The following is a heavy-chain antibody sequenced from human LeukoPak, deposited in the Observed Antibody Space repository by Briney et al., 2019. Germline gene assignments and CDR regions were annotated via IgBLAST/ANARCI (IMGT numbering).Heavy chain of an antibody. Sequence: SETLSLTCTVSGGSISSGSYYWSWIRQPAGKGLEWIGRIYTSGSTNYNPSLKSRVTISVDTSKNQFSLKLSSVTAADTAVYYCARVVGVPAAIYTVFDYWGQGTLVTVSS. CDR3: ARVVGVPAAIYTVFDY. D-gene: IGHD2-2*02. CDR1: GGSISSGSYY. CDR2: IYTSGST. J-gene: IGHJ4*02. V-gene: IGHV4-61*02.